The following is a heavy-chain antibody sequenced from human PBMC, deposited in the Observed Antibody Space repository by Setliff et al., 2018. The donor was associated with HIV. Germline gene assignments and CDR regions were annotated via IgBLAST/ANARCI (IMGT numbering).Heavy chain of an antibody. CDR2: FDPELGET. D-gene: IGHD1-26*01. Sequence: GASVKVSCKVSGYTLTKLSMHWVRQAPGKGLEWMGGFDPELGETFFAQRFQGRITMTGDTSADTAYMEPRSLRSDDTATYYCAIDNRGGVGAPYYFDYWGQGARVTVSS. J-gene: IGHJ4*02. CDR1: GYTLTKLS. CDR3: AIDNRGGVGAPYYFDY. V-gene: IGHV1-24*01.